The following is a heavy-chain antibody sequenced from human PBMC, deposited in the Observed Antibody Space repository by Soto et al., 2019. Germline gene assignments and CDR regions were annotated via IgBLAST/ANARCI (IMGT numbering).Heavy chain of an antibody. J-gene: IGHJ6*04. CDR2: IIPILGIA. D-gene: IGHD2-15*01. Sequence: GASVKVSCKASGYTFTSYGISWVRQAPGQGLEWMGRIIPILGIANYAQKFQGRVTITADKSTSTAYMELSSLRSEDTAVYYCVGVAEAKESPLDVWGKGTTVTVSS. V-gene: IGHV1-69*04. CDR3: VGVAEAKESPLDV. CDR1: GYTFTSYG.